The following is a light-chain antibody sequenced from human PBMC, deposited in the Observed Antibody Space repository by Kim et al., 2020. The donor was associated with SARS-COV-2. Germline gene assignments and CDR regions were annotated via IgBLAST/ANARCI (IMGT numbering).Light chain of an antibody. CDR3: QQRGSWPPALT. CDR1: HNVDIN. V-gene: IGKV3-11*01. J-gene: IGKJ4*01. CDR2: DAA. Sequence: PVDIATLSCRASHNVDINLAWYQQTPGQPPRLLIYDAAIRAASIPDRFSGSGSGTDFTLTIGSLAPEDFAVYYCQQRGSWPPALTFGGGTKVDIK.